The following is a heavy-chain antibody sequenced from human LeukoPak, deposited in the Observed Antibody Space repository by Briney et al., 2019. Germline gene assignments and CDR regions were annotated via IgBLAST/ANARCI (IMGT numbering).Heavy chain of an antibody. CDR3: AKVVRYYDSSGYYY. D-gene: IGHD3-22*01. CDR2: ISGSGGST. V-gene: IGHV3-23*01. J-gene: IGHJ4*02. CDR1: GFTFSSYA. Sequence: GGSLRLSCAASGFTFSSYAMSWVRQAPGKGLEWVSAISGSGGSTYYADSVKGRFTISRDNSKNTLYLQMNSLRAEDTAVYYCAKVVRYYDSSGYYYWGQGTLVTVSS.